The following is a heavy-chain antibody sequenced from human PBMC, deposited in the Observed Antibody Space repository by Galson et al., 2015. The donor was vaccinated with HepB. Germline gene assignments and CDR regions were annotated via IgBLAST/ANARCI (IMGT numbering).Heavy chain of an antibody. D-gene: IGHD6-13*01. V-gene: IGHV2-70*11. CDR3: ARITGTYSSSWYWYFDY. J-gene: IGHJ4*02. Sequence: PALVKPTQTLTLTCTFSGFSLSTSGMCVSWIRQPPGKALEWLARIDWDDDKYYSTSLKTRLTISKDTSKNQVVLTMTNMDPVDTATYYCARITGTYSSSWYWYFDYWGQGTLVTVSS. CDR1: GFSLSTSGMC. CDR2: IDWDDDK.